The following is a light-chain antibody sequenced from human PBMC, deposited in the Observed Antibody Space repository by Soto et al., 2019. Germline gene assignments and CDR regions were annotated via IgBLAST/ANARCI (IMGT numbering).Light chain of an antibody. J-gene: IGLJ1*01. Sequence: QSVLTQPPSVSAAPGQKVAIYCSGSTSNIGSNYVSWYQRVPGTAPKALIYENDKRPSGIPDRFSGSKSGTSATLGITGLQTGDEADYYCGTWDSSLSAYVFGTGTKVTVL. CDR3: GTWDSSLSAYV. V-gene: IGLV1-51*01. CDR1: TSNIGSNY. CDR2: END.